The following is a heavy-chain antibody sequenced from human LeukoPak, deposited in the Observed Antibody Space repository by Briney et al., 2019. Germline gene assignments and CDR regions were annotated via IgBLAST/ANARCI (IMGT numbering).Heavy chain of an antibody. Sequence: SETLSLTCTVSGGSISGSSYYWGWIRQPPGKGLEWIGSIYYSGSTYYKPSLKSRVTMSVDTSKNQFSLKLSSVTAADTAVYYCARIVVVPAAMPRGATTYYYYGMDVWGQGTTVTVSS. V-gene: IGHV4-39*01. CDR3: ARIVVVPAAMPRGATTYYYYGMDV. J-gene: IGHJ6*02. CDR2: IYYSGST. D-gene: IGHD2-2*01. CDR1: GGSISGSSYY.